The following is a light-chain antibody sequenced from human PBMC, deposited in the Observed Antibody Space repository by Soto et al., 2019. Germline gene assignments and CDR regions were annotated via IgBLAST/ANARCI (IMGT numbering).Light chain of an antibody. Sequence: QSVLIQPPSASGTPGQRVTISCSGSSSDIGSSPVNWYQQLPGTAPKLFIYSDNKRPSGVPDRFSGSKSGTSASLAISGLQSDDEADYYCAAWDDSLTTYVFGTGTKVTVL. J-gene: IGLJ1*01. CDR3: AAWDDSLTTYV. CDR1: SSDIGSSP. CDR2: SDN. V-gene: IGLV1-44*01.